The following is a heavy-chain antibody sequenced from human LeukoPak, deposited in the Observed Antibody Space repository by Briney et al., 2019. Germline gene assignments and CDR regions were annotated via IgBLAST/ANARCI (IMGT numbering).Heavy chain of an antibody. J-gene: IGHJ4*02. V-gene: IGHV3-23*01. CDR3: AKQEYEYYDILTGYYFPDY. D-gene: IGHD3-9*01. Sequence: PGGSLRLSCAASGFTFSSYAMSWVCQAPGKGLEWVSAISGSGGSTYYADSVKGRFTISRDNSKNTLYLQMNSLRAKDTAVYYCAKQEYEYYDILTGYYFPDYWGQGTLVTVSS. CDR1: GFTFSSYA. CDR2: ISGSGGST.